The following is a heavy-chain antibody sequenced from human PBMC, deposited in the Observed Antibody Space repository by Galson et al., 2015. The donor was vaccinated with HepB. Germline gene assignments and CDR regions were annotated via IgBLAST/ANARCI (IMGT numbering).Heavy chain of an antibody. CDR3: ARDRVKGYTYGYGLDY. CDR2: INPNSGVT. D-gene: IGHD5-18*01. CDR1: GYTFTDNC. J-gene: IGHJ4*02. Sequence: SVKVSCKASGYTFTDNCIHWVRQAPGQGLEWMGSINPNSGVTHYAQRLQGRVTMTRDTSISTAYMEVNRLTSDDTAMYFCARDRVKGYTYGYGLDYWGQGTLVTVSS. V-gene: IGHV1-2*02.